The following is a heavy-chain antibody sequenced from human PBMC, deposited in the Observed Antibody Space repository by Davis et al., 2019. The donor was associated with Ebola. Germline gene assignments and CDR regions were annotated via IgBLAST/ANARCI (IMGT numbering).Heavy chain of an antibody. J-gene: IGHJ4*02. Sequence: GESLKISCKVSGYTFTTYWIVWVRQMPGKGLECMGIIFPGDSDTRYSPSLQGQVTISADKSITTAYLQWSSLKASDTAMYYCARGTDGYNPGGYFDSWGQGTLVTVSS. V-gene: IGHV5-51*01. CDR1: GYTFTTYW. D-gene: IGHD5-24*01. CDR3: ARGTDGYNPGGYFDS. CDR2: IFPGDSDT.